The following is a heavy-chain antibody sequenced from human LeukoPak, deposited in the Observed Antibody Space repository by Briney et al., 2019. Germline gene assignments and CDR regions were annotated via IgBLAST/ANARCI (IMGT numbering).Heavy chain of an antibody. D-gene: IGHD1-26*01. CDR1: GFTVSSNY. V-gene: IGHV3-66*02. CDR2: IYSGGST. Sequence: PGGSLRLSCAASGFTVSSNYMSWVRQAPGKGLEWVSVIYSGGSTYHADSVKGRFTISRDNSKNTLYLQMNSLRDEDTAVYYCGGSGSYYPLFDYWGQGTLVTVSS. CDR3: GGSGSYYPLFDY. J-gene: IGHJ4*02.